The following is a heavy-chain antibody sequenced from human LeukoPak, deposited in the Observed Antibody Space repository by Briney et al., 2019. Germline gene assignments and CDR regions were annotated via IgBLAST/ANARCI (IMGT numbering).Heavy chain of an antibody. CDR2: IKQDGSEK. CDR3: ARELLGHGYNSGDFDY. J-gene: IGHJ4*02. Sequence: GGSLRLSCAASGFTFSSYWMNWVRQAPGKGLERVANIKQDGSEKYYVGSVKGRFTISRDSAKNSLYLQMNSLRAEDTAVYYCARELLGHGYNSGDFDYWGQGTLVTVSS. CDR1: GFTFSSYW. D-gene: IGHD5-24*01. V-gene: IGHV3-7*01.